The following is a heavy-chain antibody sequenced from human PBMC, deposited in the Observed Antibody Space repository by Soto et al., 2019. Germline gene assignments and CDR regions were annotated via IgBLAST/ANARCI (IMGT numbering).Heavy chain of an antibody. V-gene: IGHV3-48*01. CDR1: GFTFSSYS. D-gene: IGHD4-17*01. CDR2: ISSSSSTI. Sequence: GGSLRLSCAASGFTFSSYSMNWVRQAPGKGLEWVSYISSSSSTIYYADSVKGRFTISSDNAKNSLYLQMNSLGAEDTAVYYCARDHPSSLDYGDSGDAFDIWGQGTMVTVSS. CDR3: ARDHPSSLDYGDSGDAFDI. J-gene: IGHJ3*02.